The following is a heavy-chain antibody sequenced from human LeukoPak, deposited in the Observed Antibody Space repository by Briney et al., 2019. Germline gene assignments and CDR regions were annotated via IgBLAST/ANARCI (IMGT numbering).Heavy chain of an antibody. D-gene: IGHD5-12*01. CDR2: INHSGST. V-gene: IGHV4-34*01. J-gene: IGHJ4*02. CDR3: ARNGGGYDPYYFDY. CDR1: GGSFSGYY. Sequence: TSSETLSLTCAVYGGSFSGYYWSWIRQPPGKGLEWIAEINHSGSTNYNPSLKSRVTISVDTSKNQFSLKLSSVTAADTAVYYCARNGGGYDPYYFDYWGQGTLVTVSS.